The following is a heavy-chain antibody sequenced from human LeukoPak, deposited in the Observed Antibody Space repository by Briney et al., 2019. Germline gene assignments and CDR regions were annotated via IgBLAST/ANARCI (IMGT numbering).Heavy chain of an antibody. J-gene: IGHJ4*02. Sequence: GASVKVSCKASGFSFISYGFSWVRQAPGQGLEWMGWIGGYDGDRHYAQQFQGRVTITTDTSTSTAYMELGSLRSDDTAVYYCARDLWNFYDSSGYYRDFDYWGQGTLVTVSS. D-gene: IGHD3-22*01. CDR3: ARDLWNFYDSSGYYRDFDY. V-gene: IGHV1-18*01. CDR1: GFSFISYG. CDR2: IGGYDGDR.